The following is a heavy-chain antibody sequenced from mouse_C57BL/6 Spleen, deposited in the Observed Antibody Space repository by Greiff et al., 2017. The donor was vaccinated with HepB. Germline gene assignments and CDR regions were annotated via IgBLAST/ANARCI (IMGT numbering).Heavy chain of an antibody. CDR1: GYTFTSYW. V-gene: IGHV1-50*01. J-gene: IGHJ2*01. D-gene: IGHD3-2*02. Sequence: QVQLKQPGAELVKPGASVKLSCKASGYTFTSYWMQWVKQRPGQGLEWIGEIDPSDSYTNYNQKFKGKATLTVDTSSSTAYMQLSSLTSEDSAVYYCARGRLGYYFDYWGQGTTLTVSS. CDR2: IDPSDSYT. CDR3: ARGRLGYYFDY.